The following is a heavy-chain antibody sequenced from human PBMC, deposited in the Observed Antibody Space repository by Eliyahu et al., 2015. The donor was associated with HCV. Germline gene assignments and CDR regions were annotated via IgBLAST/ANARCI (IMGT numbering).Heavy chain of an antibody. CDR1: GFTFGNYG. J-gene: IGHJ4*02. CDR3: AKAGGASRFPLDS. D-gene: IGHD2-2*01. CDR2: ISYDGSNV. V-gene: IGHV3-30*18. Sequence: QVQLVQSGGGMVQTGTSLRLSCAGSGFTFGNYGMHWVRQAPGKGLEGMGFISYDGSNVYYRDSEKGRLIISRDNPRKTLFLEMDSLRLEDTAVYYCAKAGGASRFPLDSWGPGTLVSVSP.